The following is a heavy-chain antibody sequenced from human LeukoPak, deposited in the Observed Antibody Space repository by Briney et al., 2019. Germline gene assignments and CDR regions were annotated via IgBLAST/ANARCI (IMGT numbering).Heavy chain of an antibody. CDR3: ARANPLYGGHHFDL. CDR1: GGSISGYY. J-gene: IGHJ4*02. D-gene: IGHD4-23*01. CDR2: VYYNGNT. Sequence: SETLSLTCSVSGGSISGYYWTWIRQPPGKGLDWIGFVYYNGNTRYNPSLKSRVTISVDTSENHFSLNLTSVTAADTAVYYCARANPLYGGHHFDLWGQGSPVTVSS. V-gene: IGHV4-59*01.